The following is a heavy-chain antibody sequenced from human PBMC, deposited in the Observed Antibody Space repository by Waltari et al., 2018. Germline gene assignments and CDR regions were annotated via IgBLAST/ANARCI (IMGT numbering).Heavy chain of an antibody. V-gene: IGHV4-39*01. Sequence: QLQLQESGPGLVKPSETLSLTCTVSSGSISTSRYYWGWIRQTPGKGLEWIASIYYTGSIFSNSSLKSRVTMSVDTSKNNFSLQLSSVTAADTAVYYCARHGATFCTGASCYSDYWGQGTLVTVSS. CDR3: ARHGATFCTGASCYSDY. CDR2: IYYTGSI. J-gene: IGHJ4*02. D-gene: IGHD2-8*02. CDR1: SGSISTSRYY.